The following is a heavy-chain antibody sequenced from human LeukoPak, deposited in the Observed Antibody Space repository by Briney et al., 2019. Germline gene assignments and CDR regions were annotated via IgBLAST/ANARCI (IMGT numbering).Heavy chain of an antibody. V-gene: IGHV4-39*01. CDR3: ARTVGTHRFDY. CDR1: GGSISSSDYY. CDR2: IYYNGNT. J-gene: IGHJ4*02. D-gene: IGHD4-23*01. Sequence: SETLSLTCTVSGGSISSSDYYWGWIRQPPGERLEWIGTIYYNGNTYYNPSLQSRVIISVDTSKNQFSLKLTSVIAPDTAVYYCARTVGTHRFDYWGQGILVTVSS.